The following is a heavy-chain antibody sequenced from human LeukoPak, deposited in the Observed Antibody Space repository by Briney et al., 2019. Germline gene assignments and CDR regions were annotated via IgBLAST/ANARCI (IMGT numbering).Heavy chain of an antibody. CDR1: GFTFSSYG. CDR3: TRRYNYDSSGYYYVRDAFDI. CDR2: IRYDGSNK. J-gene: IGHJ3*02. Sequence: HPGGSLRLSCAASGFTFSSYGMHWVRQAPGKGLEWVAFIRYDGSNKYYADSVKGRFTISRDNSKNTLYLQMNSLRAEDTAVYYCTRRYNYDSSGYYYVRDAFDIWGQGTMVTVSS. V-gene: IGHV3-30*02. D-gene: IGHD3-22*01.